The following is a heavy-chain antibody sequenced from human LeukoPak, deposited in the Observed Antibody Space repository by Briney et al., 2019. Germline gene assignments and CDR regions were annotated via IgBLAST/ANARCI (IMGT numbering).Heavy chain of an antibody. J-gene: IGHJ4*02. CDR3: ASGRLVGAPDY. CDR2: ITSDGSGI. Sequence: GGSLRLSCAASGFTFSSYWMHWVRQPPGKGLVWVSRITSDGSGIGYADSVKGRFSTSRDNAKNTLYLQMNSLRAEDTAVYYCASGRLVGAPDYWGQGSLVTVSS. V-gene: IGHV3-74*01. CDR1: GFTFSSYW. D-gene: IGHD1-26*01.